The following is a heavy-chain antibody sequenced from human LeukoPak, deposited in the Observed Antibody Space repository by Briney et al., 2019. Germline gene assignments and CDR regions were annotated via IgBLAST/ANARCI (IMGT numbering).Heavy chain of an antibody. CDR2: ISGSGGST. V-gene: IGHV3-23*01. CDR1: GFTFSSYA. CDR3: AKGPYYYDFWSGYKGAYYFDY. Sequence: HSGGSLRLSCAASGFTFSSYAMSWVRQAPGKGLVWVSAISGSGGSTYYADSVKGRFTISRDDSKNTLYLQMNSLRAEDTAVYYCAKGPYYYDFWSGYKGAYYFDYWGQGTLVTVSS. D-gene: IGHD3-3*01. J-gene: IGHJ4*02.